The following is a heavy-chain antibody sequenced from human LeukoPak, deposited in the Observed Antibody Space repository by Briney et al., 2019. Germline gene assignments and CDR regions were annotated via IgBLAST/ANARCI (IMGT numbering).Heavy chain of an antibody. D-gene: IGHD7-27*01. CDR1: GYTFTGYY. CDR2: INPNSGGT. CDR3: ARGPPNWGYDY. J-gene: IGHJ4*02. Sequence: ASVKVSCKASGYTFTGYYMHWVRQAPGQGLEWMGRINPNSGGTNYAQKFQDRVTMTRNTSISTAYMELSSLRSDDAAVYYCARGPPNWGYDYWGPGTLVTVSS. V-gene: IGHV1-2*06.